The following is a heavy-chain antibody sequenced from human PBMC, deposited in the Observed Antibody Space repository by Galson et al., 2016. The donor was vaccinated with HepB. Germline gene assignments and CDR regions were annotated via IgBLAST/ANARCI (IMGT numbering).Heavy chain of an antibody. V-gene: IGHV1-2*06. J-gene: IGHJ1*01. CDR2: INPKSGVT. CDR3: ARGGKAELAAAGRYFQH. Sequence: SVKVSCKVSGYTFTDYYIHWVRQAPGQGLEWMGRINPKSGVTTYAQKFQGRVTMTRDASITTVDMDLRRLTSDDTAVYYCARGGKAELAAAGRYFQHWGQGTLVTVSS. CDR1: GYTFTDYY. D-gene: IGHD6-13*01.